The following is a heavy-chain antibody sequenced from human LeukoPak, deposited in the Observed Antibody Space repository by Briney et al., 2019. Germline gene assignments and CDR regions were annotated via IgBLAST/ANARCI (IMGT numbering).Heavy chain of an antibody. CDR1: GFTFCSHA. CDR3: GKTTVGYSSGQKPAWPVDY. J-gene: IGHJ4*02. CDR2: IFGSGGSP. V-gene: IGHV3-23*01. D-gene: IGHD5-18*01. Sequence: PGGSLRLSCEASGFTFCSHAMYWGRQAPGKGLEWVTGIFGSGGSPHYADSVKGRFTISRDNPRNTVYLQINSLRDEDTAVYYCGKTTVGYSSGQKPAWPVDYWGQGTLVTVSS.